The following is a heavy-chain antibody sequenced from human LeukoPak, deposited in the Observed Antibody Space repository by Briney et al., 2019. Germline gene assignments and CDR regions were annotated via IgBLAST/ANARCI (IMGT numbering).Heavy chain of an antibody. D-gene: IGHD3-22*01. CDR1: GFTFSSYA. CDR3: AKGYEGYYDSSGYYYDY. CDR2: ISGSGGST. Sequence: GGSLRLSCAASGFTFSSYAMSWVRQAPGKGLEWVSAISGSGGSTYYADSVKGRFTISRDNSKNTLYLQMNSLRAEDTAVYYCAKGYEGYYDSSGYYYDYWGQGTLVTVSS. V-gene: IGHV3-23*01. J-gene: IGHJ4*02.